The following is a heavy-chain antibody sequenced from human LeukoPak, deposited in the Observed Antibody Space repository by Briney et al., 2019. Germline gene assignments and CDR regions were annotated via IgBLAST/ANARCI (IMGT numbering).Heavy chain of an antibody. V-gene: IGHV3-23*01. J-gene: IGHJ4*02. CDR2: ISGSGGST. CDR3: ARASGTTLTYGDY. Sequence: GGSLRLSCAASGFTFSSYAMNWVRQAPRKGLEWVSAISGSGGSTYYADSVKGRFTISRDNSRNTLYLQMNSLRAEDTALYYCARASGTTLTYGDYWGQGTLVTVSS. D-gene: IGHD1-7*01. CDR1: GFTFSSYA.